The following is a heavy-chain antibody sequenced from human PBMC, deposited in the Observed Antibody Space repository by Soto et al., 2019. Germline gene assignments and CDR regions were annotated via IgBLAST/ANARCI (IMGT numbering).Heavy chain of an antibody. V-gene: IGHV3-9*01. CDR2: ISWNSGSI. CDR3: SIVQRLLLMAVHY. Sequence: GGSLRLSCAASGFTFDDYAMHWVRQAPGKGLEWVSGISWNSGSIGYADSVKGRFTISRDNAKNSLYLQMNSLRAEDTALYYCSIVQRLLLMAVHYCGQRTLVTVSS. CDR1: GFTFDDYA. D-gene: IGHD3-9*01. J-gene: IGHJ4*02.